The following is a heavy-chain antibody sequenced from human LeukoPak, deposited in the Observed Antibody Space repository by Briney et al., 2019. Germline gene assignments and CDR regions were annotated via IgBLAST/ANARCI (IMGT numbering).Heavy chain of an antibody. CDR2: IIPIFGTA. D-gene: IGHD6-19*01. CDR3: ATTFGYSSGWTGWFDP. J-gene: IGHJ5*02. Sequence: GASVKVSCKASGGTFSSYAISWVRQAPGQGLEWMGGIIPIFGTANYAQKFQGRVTITADESTSTAYMELSSLRSEDTAVYYCATTFGYSSGWTGWFDPWGQGTLVTVSS. CDR1: GGTFSSYA. V-gene: IGHV1-69*13.